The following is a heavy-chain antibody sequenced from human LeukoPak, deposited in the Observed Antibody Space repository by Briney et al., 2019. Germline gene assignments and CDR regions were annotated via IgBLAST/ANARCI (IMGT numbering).Heavy chain of an antibody. CDR1: GFTFSSYG. V-gene: IGHV3-33*01. Sequence: PGRSLRLSCAASGFTFSSYGMHWVRQAPGKGLEWVAVIWYDGSNKYYADSVKGRFTISRDNSKNTLYLQMNSLSAEDTAVYYCARRYCSSTSCYHVDYWGQGTLVTVSS. J-gene: IGHJ4*02. D-gene: IGHD2-2*01. CDR2: IWYDGSNK. CDR3: ARRYCSSTSCYHVDY.